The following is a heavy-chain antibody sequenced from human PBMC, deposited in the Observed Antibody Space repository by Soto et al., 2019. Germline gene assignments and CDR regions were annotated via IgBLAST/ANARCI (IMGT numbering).Heavy chain of an antibody. CDR1: GGSFSGYY. CDR2: INHSGST. V-gene: IGHV4-34*01. D-gene: IGHD3-10*01. Sequence: SETLSLTCAVYGGSFSGYYWSWIRQPPGKGLEWIGEINHSGSTNYNPSLKSRVTISVDTSKNQFSLKLSSVTAADTAVYYCARGRVYYYGSGSYYVYFDYWGQGTLVTVSS. CDR3: ARGRVYYYGSGSYYVYFDY. J-gene: IGHJ4*02.